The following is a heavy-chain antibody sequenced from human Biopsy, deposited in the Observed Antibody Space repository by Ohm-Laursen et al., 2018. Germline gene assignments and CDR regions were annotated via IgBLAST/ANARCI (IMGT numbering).Heavy chain of an antibody. V-gene: IGHV4-31*03. CDR1: GVSINGGSYY. CDR3: ARLGSGDYFPTFFDF. D-gene: IGHD5-12*01. CDR2: IFYSANT. Sequence: SETLSLTCTVSGVSINGGSYYWNWIRHHPGKGLEWIGNIFYSANTYYNPSLKSRVTISVDTSKNQFSLKLSSVTAADTAVYYCARLGSGDYFPTFFDFWGQGALVTVSS. J-gene: IGHJ4*02.